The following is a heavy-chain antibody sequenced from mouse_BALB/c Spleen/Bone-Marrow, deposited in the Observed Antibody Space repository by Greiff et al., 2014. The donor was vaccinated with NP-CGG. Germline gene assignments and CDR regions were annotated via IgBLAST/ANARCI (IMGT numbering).Heavy chain of an antibody. D-gene: IGHD1-1*01. J-gene: IGHJ2*01. CDR2: ISTYSGNT. CDR1: GYTFTDYA. CDR3: ARRGYGSSPFDY. V-gene: IGHV1S137*01. Sequence: QVQLQQPGPELVRPGVSVKISCKGSGYTFTDYAMHWVKQSHAKNLEWIGVISTYSGNTNYNQKFKGKATMTVDKSSSTAYMELARLTAEDSAIYCNARRGYGSSPFDYWGQGTTLTVSS.